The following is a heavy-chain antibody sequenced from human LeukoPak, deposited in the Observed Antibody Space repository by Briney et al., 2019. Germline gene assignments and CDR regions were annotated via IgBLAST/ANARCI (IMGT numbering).Heavy chain of an antibody. CDR3: AKDWHILTGRNCFDP. D-gene: IGHD3-9*01. V-gene: IGHV1-18*04. CDR1: GYTFTGYY. Sequence: ASVKVSCKASGYTFTGYYLHWVRQAPGQGLEWMGWVTSYNGDTNYAQKFQGRVTMSTDTSTSTAYMELRSLRFDDTAIYYCAKDWHILTGRNCFDPWGQGTLVTVSS. CDR2: VTSYNGDT. J-gene: IGHJ5*02.